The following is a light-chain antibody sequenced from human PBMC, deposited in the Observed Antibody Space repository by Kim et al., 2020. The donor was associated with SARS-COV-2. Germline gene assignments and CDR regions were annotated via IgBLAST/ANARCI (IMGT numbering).Light chain of an antibody. J-gene: IGKJ4*01. CDR3: HQTANLPLT. Sequence: VTPKEKVTITCRASQSIGSKLQWYQQKPGQSPKLLITFASQSFSGVPSRFSGSGTGTHFTLTINSLEAEDAAVYYCHQTANLPLTFGGGTKLEI. CDR2: FAS. V-gene: IGKV6-21*01. CDR1: QSIGSK.